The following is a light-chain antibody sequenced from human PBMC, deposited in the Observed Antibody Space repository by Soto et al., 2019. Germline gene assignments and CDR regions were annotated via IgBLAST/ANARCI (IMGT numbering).Light chain of an antibody. Sequence: EIVMTQSPATLSVSPGERATLSCRASQSVSSDLAWYHQKPGQAPRLLIYDASNRATGFPARFSGSGSGTDFTLTISSLEPEDFAVYYCQQRSDWPITFGQGTRLEIK. CDR3: QQRSDWPIT. CDR1: QSVSSD. V-gene: IGKV3-11*01. CDR2: DAS. J-gene: IGKJ5*01.